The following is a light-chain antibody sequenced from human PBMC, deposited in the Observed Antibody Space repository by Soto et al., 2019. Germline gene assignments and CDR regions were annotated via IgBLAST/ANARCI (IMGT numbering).Light chain of an antibody. CDR1: QSVNTY. V-gene: IGKV3-11*01. Sequence: EIVLTQSPATLSLSPGERATLSCRASQSVNTYLAWYQQKPGQAPRLLIYDASNRATGIPARFSGSGSGTDFTLTISSLEPEDFAVYYCQQRRTWPLDPFGQGTRLEIK. CDR2: DAS. J-gene: IGKJ5*01. CDR3: QQRRTWPLDP.